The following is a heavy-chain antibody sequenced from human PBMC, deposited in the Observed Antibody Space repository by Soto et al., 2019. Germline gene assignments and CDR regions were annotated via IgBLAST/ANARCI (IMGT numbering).Heavy chain of an antibody. D-gene: IGHD2-15*01. V-gene: IGHV4-31*03. CDR1: GGSISSGGYY. CDR2: IYYSGST. Sequence: SETLSLTCTVSGGSISSGGYYWSWIRQHPGKGLEWIGYIYYSGSTYYNPSLKSRVTISVDTSKNQFSLKLSSVTAADTAVYYCARDRVVGPPYFDYWGQGTLVTLSS. J-gene: IGHJ4*02. CDR3: ARDRVVGPPYFDY.